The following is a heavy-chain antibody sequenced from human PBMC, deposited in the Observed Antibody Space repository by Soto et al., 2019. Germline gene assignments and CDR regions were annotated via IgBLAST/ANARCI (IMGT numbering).Heavy chain of an antibody. J-gene: IGHJ3*02. V-gene: IGHV3-30-3*01. CDR1: GFTFSSYA. Sequence: QVQLVESGGGVVQPGRSLRLSCAASGFTFSSYAMHWVRQAPGKGLEWVAVISYDGSNKYYADSVKGRFTISRDNSKNTLYLQMNRLRAEDTAVYYCARASGGITMIVVVITTRRDAFDIWGQGTMVTVSS. D-gene: IGHD3-22*01. CDR3: ARASGGITMIVVVITTRRDAFDI. CDR2: ISYDGSNK.